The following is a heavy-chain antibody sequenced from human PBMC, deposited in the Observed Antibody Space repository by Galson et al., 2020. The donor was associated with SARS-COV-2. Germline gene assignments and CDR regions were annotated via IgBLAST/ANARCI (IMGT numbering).Heavy chain of an antibody. Sequence: GGSLRLSCAASGFTFSSYSMNWVRQAPGKGLEWISYISSSSSTIYYADSVKGRFTISRDNAKNSLYLQMNSLRDEDTAVYYCARDKGLYSSSHRPGRHYYGMDVWGQGTTVTVSS. CDR1: GFTFSSYS. D-gene: IGHD6-6*01. CDR2: ISSSSSTI. V-gene: IGHV3-48*02. J-gene: IGHJ6*02. CDR3: ARDKGLYSSSHRPGRHYYGMDV.